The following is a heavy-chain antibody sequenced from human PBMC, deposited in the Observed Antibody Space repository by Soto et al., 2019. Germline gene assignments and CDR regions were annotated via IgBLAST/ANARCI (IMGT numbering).Heavy chain of an antibody. J-gene: IGHJ4*02. CDR2: ISYDGSNK. V-gene: IGHV3-30*18. CDR3: AKRRYSSSLIDY. CDR1: GFTFSSYG. D-gene: IGHD6-13*01. Sequence: QVQLVESGGGVVQPGRSLRLSCAASGFTFSSYGMHWFRQAPGKGLEGVAVISYDGSNKYYADSVKGRFTISRDNSKNTLYLQMNSLRAEDTAVYYCAKRRYSSSLIDYWGQGTLVTVSS.